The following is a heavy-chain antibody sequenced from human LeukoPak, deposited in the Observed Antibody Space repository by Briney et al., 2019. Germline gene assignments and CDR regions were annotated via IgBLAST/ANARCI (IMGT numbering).Heavy chain of an antibody. Sequence: GGSLRLSCAASGFMLGNYGMHWVRQAPGQGLEWVALIWYDGGKKYYADSVKGRFTVSRDNSENTLYLQMNSLRADDTAVYYCARGLQPPVLYGMDVWGQGTTVTVSS. CDR3: ARGLQPPVLYGMDV. J-gene: IGHJ6*02. D-gene: IGHD4-11*01. V-gene: IGHV3-33*01. CDR2: IWYDGGKK. CDR1: GFMLGNYG.